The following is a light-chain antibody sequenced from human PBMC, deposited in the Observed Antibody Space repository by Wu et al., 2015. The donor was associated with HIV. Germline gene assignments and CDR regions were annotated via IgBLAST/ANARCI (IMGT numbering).Light chain of an antibody. CDR2: GAS. CDR1: QSISSN. Sequence: EILMTQSPATLSVSPGERATLSCRASQSISSNLAWYQQTPGQAPRLLIYGASTRATGIPARFSGSGSGTEFTLTISSLQSEDFVVYFCQQYNNYRWTFGQGTRVTIK. V-gene: IGKV3-15*01. J-gene: IGKJ1*01. CDR3: QQYNNYRWT.